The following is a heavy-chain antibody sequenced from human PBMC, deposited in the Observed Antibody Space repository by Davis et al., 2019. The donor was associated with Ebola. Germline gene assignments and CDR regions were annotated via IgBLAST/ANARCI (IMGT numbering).Heavy chain of an antibody. D-gene: IGHD4-17*01. J-gene: IGHJ6*02. V-gene: IGHV1-46*01. CDR2: INPSGGST. CDR3: ASAGMTTYTLGLKYYYYYGMDV. CDR1: GYTFTSYG. Sequence: ASVKVSCKASGYTFTSYGINWVRQAPGQGLEWMGIINPSGGSTSYAQKFQGRVTMTRDTSTSTVYMELSSLRSEDTAVYYCASAGMTTYTLGLKYYYYYGMDVWGQGTTVTVSS.